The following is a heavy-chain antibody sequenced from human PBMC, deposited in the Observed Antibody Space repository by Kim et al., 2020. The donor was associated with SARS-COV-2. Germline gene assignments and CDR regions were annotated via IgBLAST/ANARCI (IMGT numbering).Heavy chain of an antibody. J-gene: IGHJ4*02. Sequence: GGSLRLSCAASGFTFSSYAMSWVRQAPGKGLEWVSAISGSGGSTYYADSVKGRFTISRDNSKNTLYLQMNSLRAEDTAVYYCAKTGAPHALYGGNSEADYWGQGTLVTVSS. D-gene: IGHD4-17*01. CDR1: GFTFSSYA. CDR3: AKTGAPHALYGGNSEADY. CDR2: ISGSGGST. V-gene: IGHV3-23*01.